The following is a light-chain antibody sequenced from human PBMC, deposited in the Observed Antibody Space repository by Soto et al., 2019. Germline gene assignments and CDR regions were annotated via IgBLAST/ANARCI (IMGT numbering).Light chain of an antibody. CDR1: SSNIGAGYD. CDR3: QSSDSSLSGYVV. V-gene: IGLV1-40*01. CDR2: GNS. J-gene: IGLJ2*01. Sequence: QSVLTQPPSVSGAPGQRVTISCTGSSSNIGAGYDVHWYQQLPGTAPKLLIYGNSNRPSGVPDRFSGSKSDTSASLAITGLQAEDEADYYCQSSDSSLSGYVVFGGGTKLTVL.